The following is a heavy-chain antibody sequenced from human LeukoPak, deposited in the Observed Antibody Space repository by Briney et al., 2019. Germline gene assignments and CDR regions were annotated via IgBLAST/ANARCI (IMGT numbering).Heavy chain of an antibody. D-gene: IGHD5-18*01. CDR3: VKARGIQLWLPGDY. CDR2: ISSNGGST. CDR1: GFTFSRYA. V-gene: IGHV3-64D*09. Sequence: GGSLRLSCSASGFTFSRYAMHWVRQAPGKGLEYVSAISSNGGSTYYGDSVKGRFTISRDNSKNTLYLQMSSLRAEDTAVYYCVKARGIQLWLPGDYWGQGALVTVSS. J-gene: IGHJ4*02.